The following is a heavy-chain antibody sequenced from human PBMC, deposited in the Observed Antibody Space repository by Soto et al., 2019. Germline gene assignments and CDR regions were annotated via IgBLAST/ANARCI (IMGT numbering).Heavy chain of an antibody. CDR1: AGTISSGGYY. CDR2: IYYSGST. CDR3: ARKDSGYADDMDV. J-gene: IGHJ6*03. D-gene: IGHD5-12*01. Sequence: QVQLQEPGPGLVKPSQTLSLTCTVSAGTISSGGYYWSWIRQHPGKGLEWIGHIYYSGSTYYNPSLKSRVTMSVDASENQFALRLSSVTAADTAVYYCARKDSGYADDMDVWGKGPKVTVSS. V-gene: IGHV4-31*03.